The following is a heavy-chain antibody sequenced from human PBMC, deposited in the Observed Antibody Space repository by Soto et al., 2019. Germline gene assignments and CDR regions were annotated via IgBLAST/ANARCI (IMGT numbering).Heavy chain of an antibody. V-gene: IGHV3-23*01. J-gene: IGHJ4*02. CDR2: ISGSGSMK. Sequence: PGGSLRLSCTASGLTFRNYAMTWVRQAPGRGLEWVSGISGSGSMKYYADSVKGRFTISRDNSKNMLFLQMDSLRDEDTAMYHCAKEAVASEQVPIPGDSWGQGPLVTVS. CDR1: GLTFRNYA. D-gene: IGHD2-15*01. CDR3: AKEAVASEQVPIPGDS.